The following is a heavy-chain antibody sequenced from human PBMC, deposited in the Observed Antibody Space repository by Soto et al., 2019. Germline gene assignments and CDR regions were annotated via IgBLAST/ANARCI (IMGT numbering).Heavy chain of an antibody. J-gene: IGHJ6*02. V-gene: IGHV3-30-3*01. CDR3: ARDRRGDGYNWEYYYGMDV. Sequence: QVQLVESGGGVVQPGRSLRLSCAASGFTFSSYAMHWVRQAPGKGLEWVAVISYDGSNKYYADSVKGRFTISRDNSKNTLYLQMNSLRAEDTAVYYCARDRRGDGYNWEYYYGMDVWGQGTTVTVSS. CDR1: GFTFSSYA. D-gene: IGHD5-12*01. CDR2: ISYDGSNK.